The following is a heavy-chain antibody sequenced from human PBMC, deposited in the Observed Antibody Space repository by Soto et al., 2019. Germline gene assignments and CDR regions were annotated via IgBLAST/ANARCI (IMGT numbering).Heavy chain of an antibody. Sequence: PGGSLRLSCAASGFTFSSYGMHWVRQAPGKGLEWVAVISYDEINKYYADSVKGRFTISRDNSKNTLYLQMNSLRAEDTAVYYCAKDGSGYSGLYYFDYWGQGTLVTVSS. V-gene: IGHV3-30*18. CDR3: AKDGSGYSGLYYFDY. J-gene: IGHJ4*02. CDR1: GFTFSSYG. CDR2: ISYDEINK. D-gene: IGHD5-12*01.